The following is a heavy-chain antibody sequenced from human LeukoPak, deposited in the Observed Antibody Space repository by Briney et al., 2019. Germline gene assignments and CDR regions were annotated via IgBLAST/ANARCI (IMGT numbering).Heavy chain of an antibody. V-gene: IGHV1-69*04. D-gene: IGHD3-10*01. CDR3: ARGTTMVREDFDY. CDR2: IIPILGIA. Sequence: GASVKVSCKASGGTFSSYAISWVRQAPGQGLEWMGRIIPILGIANYAQKFQGRVTVTADKSTSTAYMELSSLRSEDTAVYYCARGTTMVREDFDYWGQGTLVTVSS. CDR1: GGTFSSYA. J-gene: IGHJ4*02.